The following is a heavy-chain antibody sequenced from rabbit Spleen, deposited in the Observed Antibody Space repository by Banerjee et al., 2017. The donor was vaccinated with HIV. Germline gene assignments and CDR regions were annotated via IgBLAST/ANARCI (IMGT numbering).Heavy chain of an antibody. Sequence: QEQLEESGGGLVQPEGSLTLTCKASGFSFSSSYDMCWVRQAPGKGLEWIACIDAGSGITYYASWAKGRFTISRTSSTTVTLQMTSLTAADTATYFCARDWSGNRPFTLWGPGTLVTVS. CDR2: IDAGSGIT. CDR1: GFSFSSSYD. D-gene: IGHD4-2*01. CDR3: ARDWSGNRPFTL. J-gene: IGHJ4*01. V-gene: IGHV1S45*01.